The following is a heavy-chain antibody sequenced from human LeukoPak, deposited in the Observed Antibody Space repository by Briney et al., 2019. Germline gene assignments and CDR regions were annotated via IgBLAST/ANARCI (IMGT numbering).Heavy chain of an antibody. V-gene: IGHV4-39*07. J-gene: IGHJ5*02. CDR1: GGSISSSSYY. Sequence: SETLSLTCTVSGGSISSSSYYWGWIRQPPGKGLEWIRSIYYSGSTYYNPSLKSRVTISVDTSKNQFSLKLSSVTAADTAVYYCARAVGVVPAAISPLGYNWFDPWGQGTLVTVSS. D-gene: IGHD2-2*01. CDR2: IYYSGST. CDR3: ARAVGVVPAAISPLGYNWFDP.